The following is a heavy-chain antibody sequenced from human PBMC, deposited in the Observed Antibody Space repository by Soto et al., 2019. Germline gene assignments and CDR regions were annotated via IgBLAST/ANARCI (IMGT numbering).Heavy chain of an antibody. D-gene: IGHD3-10*01. Sequence: GGSLRLSCAASGFSFTSYTMNWVRQAPGKGLEWVASISAGGRSIYYADSLRGRSTVSRDNAKSSLYLQMNSLRAEDTAVYYCARSTPGNPFDIWGQGTMVTVSS. J-gene: IGHJ3*02. V-gene: IGHV3-21*01. CDR2: ISAGGRSI. CDR1: GFSFTSYT. CDR3: ARSTPGNPFDI.